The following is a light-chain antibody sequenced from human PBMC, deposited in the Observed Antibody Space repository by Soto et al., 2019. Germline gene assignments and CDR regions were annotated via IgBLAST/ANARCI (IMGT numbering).Light chain of an antibody. J-gene: IGLJ1*01. Sequence: QSALTQPASLSGSPGQSITISCTGTSSDIGSYNLVSWYQQHPGKVPKVMIYEVDKRPSGVSNRFSGSKSGNTASLTISGLQAEDEADYYCWAYAGSNSYVFGTGTKGTVL. V-gene: IGLV2-23*02. CDR2: EVD. CDR1: SSDIGSYNL. CDR3: WAYAGSNSYV.